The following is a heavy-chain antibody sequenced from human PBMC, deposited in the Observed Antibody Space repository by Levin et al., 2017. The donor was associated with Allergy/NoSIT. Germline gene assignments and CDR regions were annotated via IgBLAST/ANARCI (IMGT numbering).Heavy chain of an antibody. J-gene: IGHJ6*03. CDR2: ISGSGGST. D-gene: IGHD4-17*01. Sequence: GKSLKISCAASGFTFSSHAMSWVRQSPVKGLEWVSGISGSGGSTYYADSVQGRFTISRDNSKNTLYVQMNSLRAEDTAVYYCAKSYGDYEQIPYYYYYMDVWGKGTMVTVSS. V-gene: IGHV3-23*01. CDR1: GFTFSSHA. CDR3: AKSYGDYEQIPYYYYYMDV.